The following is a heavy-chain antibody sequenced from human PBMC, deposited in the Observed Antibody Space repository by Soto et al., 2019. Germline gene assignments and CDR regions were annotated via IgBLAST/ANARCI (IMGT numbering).Heavy chain of an antibody. J-gene: IGHJ4*02. D-gene: IGHD5-18*01. CDR3: ARERYSYGPYYFDY. CDR2: ITSSGSTT. Sequence: QVQLVESGGDLVKPGGSLRLSCAASGFTFSDYYMSWIRQAPGKGLEWVSFITSSGSTTYYTDSVKGRFAISRNNAKNSLYLKMHGLRAEDPAVYYCARERYSYGPYYFDYWGQGTLVTVSS. CDR1: GFTFSDYY. V-gene: IGHV3-11*01.